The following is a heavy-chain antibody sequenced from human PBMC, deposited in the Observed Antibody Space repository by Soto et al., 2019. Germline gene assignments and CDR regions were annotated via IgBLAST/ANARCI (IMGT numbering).Heavy chain of an antibody. Sequence: EVQLVESGGGLVQPGGSLRLSCAASGFTFSTYWMHWIRQVPGKGLEWVSRINSDASHTYYADSVKGRFTISRDNAKNTPQLEMNSLRAEDTAVYYCVRAGHFITTSGYGNWFDPWGQGTLVTVSS. D-gene: IGHD6-25*01. CDR2: INSDASHT. V-gene: IGHV3-74*01. J-gene: IGHJ5*02. CDR1: GFTFSTYW. CDR3: VRAGHFITTSGYGNWFDP.